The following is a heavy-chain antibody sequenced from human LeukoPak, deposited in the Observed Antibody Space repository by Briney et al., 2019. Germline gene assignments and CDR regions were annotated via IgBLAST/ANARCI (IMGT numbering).Heavy chain of an antibody. J-gene: IGHJ4*02. CDR1: GFTFSNYA. V-gene: IGHV3-23*01. CDR3: VKGFVHPTYYFDY. Sequence: PGGSLRLSCAASGFTFSNYAMMGVRQAPGKRLEWISSITGSGDGTYYADSARGRFTISRDNSENTLYLQVNSLRVEATAVYFCVKGFVHPTYYFDYWGQGTLVTVSS. CDR2: ITGSGDGT. D-gene: IGHD3-10*01.